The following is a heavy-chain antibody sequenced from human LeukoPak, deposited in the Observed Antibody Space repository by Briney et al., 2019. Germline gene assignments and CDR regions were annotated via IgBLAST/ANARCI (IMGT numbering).Heavy chain of an antibody. J-gene: IGHJ5*02. CDR3: AKSSRICSSTSRYSGWFDP. Sequence: AGGSLRLSCAASGFTFDDYAMHWVRQAPGKGLEWVSGISWNSGSIGYADSVKGRFTISRDNAKNSLYLQMNSLRAEDTALYYCAKSSRICSSTSRYSGWFDPWGQGTLVTVSS. D-gene: IGHD2-2*01. CDR1: GFTFDDYA. V-gene: IGHV3-9*01. CDR2: ISWNSGSI.